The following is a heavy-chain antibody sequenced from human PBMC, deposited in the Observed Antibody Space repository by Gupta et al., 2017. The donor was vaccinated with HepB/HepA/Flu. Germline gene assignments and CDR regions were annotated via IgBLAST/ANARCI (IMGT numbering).Heavy chain of an antibody. CDR2: ISASGGLT. V-gene: IGHV3-23*01. CDR1: GLHFAGYT. Sequence: EVQSLESGGGLVQPGGSLRLSCAASGLHFAGYTLNWVRKAPGKGLVWVSSISASGGLTYSIDSVKGRFTTSRDNSQNTLFLEMNTLRAEDTAIYYCAKGYGETYGWYYFDYWGRGTLVTVSS. J-gene: IGHJ4*02. CDR3: AKGYGETYGWYYFDY. D-gene: IGHD2-8*02.